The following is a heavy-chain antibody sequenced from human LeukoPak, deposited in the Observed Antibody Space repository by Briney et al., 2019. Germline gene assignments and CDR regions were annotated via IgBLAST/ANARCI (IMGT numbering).Heavy chain of an antibody. D-gene: IGHD6-25*01. CDR1: GGSFSGYY. CDR3: ARGRSGGVSYYYYMDV. J-gene: IGHJ6*03. Sequence: SETLSLTCAVYGGSFSGYYWSWIRQPPGKGLEWIGEINHSGSTNYNPSLKSRVTISVDTSKNQFSLKLSSVTAADTAVYYCARGRSGGVSYYYYMDVWGKETTVTVSS. V-gene: IGHV4-34*01. CDR2: INHSGST.